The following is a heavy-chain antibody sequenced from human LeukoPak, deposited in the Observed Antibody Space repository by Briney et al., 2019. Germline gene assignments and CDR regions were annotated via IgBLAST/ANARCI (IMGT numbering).Heavy chain of an antibody. CDR1: GVTFSSYA. J-gene: IGHJ6*03. CDR2: ISGSGGST. Sequence: GGSLRLSCAASGVTFSSYAMSWVRQAPGKGLEWVSAISGSGGSTYYADSVKGRFPISRDNSKNTLYLQMNSLRAEDTAVYYCPRAGGYGEFVYYMVGWVKGTTVTVCS. CDR3: PRAGGYGEFVYYMVG. V-gene: IGHV3-23*01. D-gene: IGHD3-10*01.